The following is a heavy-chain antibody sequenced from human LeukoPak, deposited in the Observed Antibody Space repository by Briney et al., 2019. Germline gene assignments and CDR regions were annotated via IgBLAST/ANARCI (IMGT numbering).Heavy chain of an antibody. V-gene: IGHV4-61*02. CDR1: GGSINSGSYF. CDR2: IYTTGRT. D-gene: IGHD2-21*01. J-gene: IGHJ5*01. Sequence: SETLSLTCTVSGGSINSGSYFWTWIRQPAGQPAGKGLEWIGRIYTTGRTSYNPSIGSRVTISADMPKNQFSLHLTAVTAADTAVYFCARAYYWVDSWGQGTLVTVSS. CDR3: ARAYYWVDS.